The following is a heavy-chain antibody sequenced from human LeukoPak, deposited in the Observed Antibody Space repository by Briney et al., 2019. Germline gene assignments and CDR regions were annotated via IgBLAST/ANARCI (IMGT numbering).Heavy chain of an antibody. Sequence: ASVKVSCKASGYTFTDYYMHWVRQAPGQGLEWMGWITTYNGDTNYAQNLQGRVTMTADTSTSTAYMELRSLRSDDTAVYYCALISYCTTVTCYYLDYWGQGTLVTVSS. CDR1: GYTFTDYY. CDR3: ALISYCTTVTCYYLDY. CDR2: ITTYNGDT. V-gene: IGHV1-18*04. J-gene: IGHJ4*02. D-gene: IGHD2-8*01.